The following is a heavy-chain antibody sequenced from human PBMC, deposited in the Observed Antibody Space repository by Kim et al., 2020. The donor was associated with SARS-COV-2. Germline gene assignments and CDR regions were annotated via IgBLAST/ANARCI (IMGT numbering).Heavy chain of an antibody. D-gene: IGHD3-9*01. J-gene: IGHJ4*02. V-gene: IGHV3-9*01. CDR1: GFTFGDYA. Sequence: GGSLRLSCAASGFTFGDYAMHWVRQAPGKGLEWVSGISWNSGSIGYADSVKGRFTISRDNAKNSLYLQMNSLRAEDTALYYCAKDIGLRYFDWSHGFDYWGQGTLVTVSS. CDR2: ISWNSGSI. CDR3: AKDIGLRYFDWSHGFDY.